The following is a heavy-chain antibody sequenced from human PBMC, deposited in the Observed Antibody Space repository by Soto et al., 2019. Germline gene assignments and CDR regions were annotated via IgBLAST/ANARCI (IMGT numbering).Heavy chain of an antibody. V-gene: IGHV4-30-4*01. CDR2: IYYSGST. Sequence: QVQLQESGPGLVKPSQTLSLTCTVSGGSISSGDYYWSWIRQPPGKVLEWIGYIYYSGSTYYNPSLKSRVTISVDTSKNQFSLKLSSVTAADTAVYYCARYPEVVVSNDAFDIWGQGTMVTVSS. CDR3: ARYPEVVVSNDAFDI. J-gene: IGHJ3*02. D-gene: IGHD3-22*01. CDR1: GGSISSGDYY.